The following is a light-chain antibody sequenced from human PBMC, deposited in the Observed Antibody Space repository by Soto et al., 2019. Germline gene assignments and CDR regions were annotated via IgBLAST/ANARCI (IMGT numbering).Light chain of an antibody. CDR3: HVWDRRGV. CDR1: NIGSKN. Sequence: SYELTQPLSVSVALGQTARITCGGNNIGSKNVHWYQQKPGQAPVLVIYRDSNRPSGIPERFSGSNSGNTATLTISRAQAGDEADYYCHVWDRRGVFGTGTKLTVL. J-gene: IGLJ1*01. CDR2: RDS. V-gene: IGLV3-9*01.